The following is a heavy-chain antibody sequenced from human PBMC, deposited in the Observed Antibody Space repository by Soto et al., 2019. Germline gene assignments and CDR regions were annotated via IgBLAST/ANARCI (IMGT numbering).Heavy chain of an antibody. CDR2: MYHSGTT. CDR3: ARVAFGPIDY. Sequence: PSETLSLTCTVSNYSISSGYYWGWIRQSPGEGLEWIASMYHSGTTYYNPSLKSRVTISIDTSKNQFSLKWTSVTSADTAVYFCARVAFGPIDYWGQGTLVTVSS. J-gene: IGHJ4*02. V-gene: IGHV4-38-2*02. D-gene: IGHD3-16*01. CDR1: NYSISSGYY.